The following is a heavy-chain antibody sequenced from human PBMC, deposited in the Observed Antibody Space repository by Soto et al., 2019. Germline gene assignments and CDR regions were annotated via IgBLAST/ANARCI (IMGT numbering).Heavy chain of an antibody. CDR3: AKDQFTCGGVIVIRPDAFDI. CDR2: ISGSGGST. V-gene: IGHV3-23*01. J-gene: IGHJ3*02. D-gene: IGHD3-16*02. CDR1: GFTFSSYA. Sequence: GGSLRLSCAASGFTFSSYAMSWVRQAPGKGLEWVSAISGSGGSTYYADSVKGRFTSSRDNSKNTLYLQMNSLRAEDTAVYYCAKDQFTCGGVIVIRPDAFDIWGQGTMVTVSS.